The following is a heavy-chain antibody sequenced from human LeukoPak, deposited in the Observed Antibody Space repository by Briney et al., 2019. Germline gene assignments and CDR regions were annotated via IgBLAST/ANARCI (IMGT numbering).Heavy chain of an antibody. Sequence: SETLSLTCTVSGASTSAYYWSWIRQPPGKGLQRIGYSYSGGNANYNPSLKSRVTISIDTSENQFSLRLTSVTAADTAIYFCAHSKRGGGYYINAFAVWGQGALVTISS. CDR3: AHSKRGGGYYINAFAV. CDR2: SYSGGNA. D-gene: IGHD1-26*01. J-gene: IGHJ3*01. V-gene: IGHV4-59*01. CDR1: GASTSAYY.